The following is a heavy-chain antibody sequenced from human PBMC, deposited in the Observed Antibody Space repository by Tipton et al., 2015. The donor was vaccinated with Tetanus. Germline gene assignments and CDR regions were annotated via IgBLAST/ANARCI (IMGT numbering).Heavy chain of an antibody. CDR1: GGSVRSGSYF. D-gene: IGHD6-6*01. J-gene: IGHJ5*02. V-gene: IGHV4-31*03. Sequence: TLSLTCTVSGGSVRSGSYFWNWIRHHPGKGLEWIGYIYYSGSTFYNPSLQSRLSMSVDTSKNQFSLKLNSVTAADTATYYCARDQGGGRVVRLNWFDPWGPGILVTVSS. CDR3: ARDQGGGRVVRLNWFDP. CDR2: IYYSGST.